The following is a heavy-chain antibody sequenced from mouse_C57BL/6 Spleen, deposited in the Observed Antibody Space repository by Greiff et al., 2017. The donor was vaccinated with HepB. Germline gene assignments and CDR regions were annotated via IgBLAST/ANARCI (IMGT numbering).Heavy chain of an antibody. CDR2: ISYSGST. D-gene: IGHD2-3*01. CDR3: ARDGYDGYYRFAY. V-gene: IGHV3-1*01. CDR1: GYSITSGYD. J-gene: IGHJ3*01. Sequence: EVMLVESGPGMVKPSQSLSLTCTVTGYSITSGYDWHWIRHFPGNKLEWMGYISYSGSTNYNPSLKSRISITHDTSKNHFFLKLNSVTTEDTATYYCARDGYDGYYRFAYWGQGTLVTVSA.